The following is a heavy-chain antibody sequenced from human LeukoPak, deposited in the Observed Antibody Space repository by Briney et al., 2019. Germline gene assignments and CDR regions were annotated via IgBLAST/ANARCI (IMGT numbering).Heavy chain of an antibody. CDR2: IYSGGST. Sequence: GGSLRLSCAASGFTVSSNYISWVRQAPGKGLEWVSVIYSGGSTYYADSVKGRFTISRDNSKNTLYLQMNSLRAEDTAVYYCARDRIPRYCSGGSCYDRYYYGMDVWGQGTTVTVSS. D-gene: IGHD2-15*01. CDR3: ARDRIPRYCSGGSCYDRYYYGMDV. CDR1: GFTVSSNY. V-gene: IGHV3-53*01. J-gene: IGHJ6*02.